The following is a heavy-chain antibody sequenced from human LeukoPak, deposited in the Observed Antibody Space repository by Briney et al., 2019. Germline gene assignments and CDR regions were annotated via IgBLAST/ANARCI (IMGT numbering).Heavy chain of an antibody. CDR3: AKYYDFWSGYLPFDY. D-gene: IGHD3-3*01. CDR1: GFTFSSYW. CDR2: IKQDGSEK. Sequence: GGSLRLSCAASGFTFSSYWMSWVRQAPGKGLEWVANIKQDGSEKYYVDSVKGRVTISRDNAENSLYLQMSSLRAEDTAMYYCAKYYDFWSGYLPFDYWGQGTLVTVSS. J-gene: IGHJ4*02. V-gene: IGHV3-7*01.